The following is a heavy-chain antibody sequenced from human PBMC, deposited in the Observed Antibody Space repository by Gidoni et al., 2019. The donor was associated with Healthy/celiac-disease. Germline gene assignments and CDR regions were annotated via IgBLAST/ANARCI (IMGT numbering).Heavy chain of an antibody. CDR2: IIPIFGTA. D-gene: IGHD2-15*01. CDR1: GGTFSSYA. CDR3: AREGGYCSGGSCYPYNWFDP. Sequence: QVQLVQSGAEVKKPGSSAKVACMASGGTFSSYAISWVRQAPGQGLEWMGGIIPIFGTANYAQKFQGRVTITADESTSTAYMELSSLSSEDTAVYYCAREGGYCSGGSCYPYNWFDPWGQGTLVTVSS. J-gene: IGHJ5*02. V-gene: IGHV1-69*01.